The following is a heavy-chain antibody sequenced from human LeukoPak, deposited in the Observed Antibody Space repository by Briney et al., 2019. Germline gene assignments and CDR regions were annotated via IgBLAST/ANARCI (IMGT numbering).Heavy chain of an antibody. Sequence: HSGGSLRLSCAASGFTFTTYWMTWVRQAPGKRLERVAHIKQDGSAISYVDSVKGRFTISRDNARNSLYLQMNSLRAEDSAVYYCAGGSGWIFDSWGQGTLVTVSS. CDR3: AGGSGWIFDS. J-gene: IGHJ4*02. D-gene: IGHD6-19*01. V-gene: IGHV3-7*01. CDR1: GFTFTTYW. CDR2: IKQDGSAI.